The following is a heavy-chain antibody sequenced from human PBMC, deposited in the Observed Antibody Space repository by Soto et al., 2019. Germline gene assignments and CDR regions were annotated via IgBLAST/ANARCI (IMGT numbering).Heavy chain of an antibody. CDR1: GGSISSYY. V-gene: IGHV4-59*01. J-gene: IGHJ5*02. CDR3: ARGPPTIFGVVIEFWFDP. Sequence: SETLSLTCTVSGGSISSYYWSWIRQPPGKGLEWIGYIYYSGSTNYNPSLKSRVTISVDTSKNQFSLKLSSVTAADTAVYYCARGPPTIFGVVIEFWFDPWGQGTLVTVSS. CDR2: IYYSGST. D-gene: IGHD3-3*01.